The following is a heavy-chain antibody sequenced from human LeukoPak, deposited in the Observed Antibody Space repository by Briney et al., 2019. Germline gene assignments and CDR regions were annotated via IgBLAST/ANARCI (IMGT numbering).Heavy chain of an antibody. V-gene: IGHV3-30*02. CDR2: IRYDGSNK. D-gene: IGHD3-22*01. Sequence: GGSLRLSCAASGFTFSSYGMHWVRQAPGKGLEWVAFIRYDGSNKYYADSVKGRFTISRDNSKNTLYLQMNSLRAEDTAVYYCAREYYYDSSGYYADAFDIWGQGTMVTVSS. CDR1: GFTFSSYG. J-gene: IGHJ3*02. CDR3: AREYYYDSSGYYADAFDI.